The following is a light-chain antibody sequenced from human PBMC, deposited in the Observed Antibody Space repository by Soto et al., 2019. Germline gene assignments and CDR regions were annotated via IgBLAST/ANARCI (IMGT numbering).Light chain of an antibody. V-gene: IGLV1-44*01. CDR1: SSNIGSNT. CDR3: AAWDDSLKGYV. Sequence: SVLTQPPSASGTPGQRVTISCSGSSSNIGSNTVNWYQQLPGTAPTLLIYSINHRPSWVPDRFSGSKSGTSASLAISGLQSEDEADYYCAAWDDSLKGYVFGTGTKVTVL. CDR2: SIN. J-gene: IGLJ1*01.